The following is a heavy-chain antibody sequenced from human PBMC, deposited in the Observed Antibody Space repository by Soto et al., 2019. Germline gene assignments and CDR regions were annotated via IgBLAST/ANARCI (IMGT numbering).Heavy chain of an antibody. V-gene: IGHV3-23*01. CDR2: ISHSGGTT. CDR3: AKGRGQNLNFDY. Sequence: EVQLLESGGGSVQPGGSLRLSCAASGFTFNHYAMHWVRRPPGKGLEWVSSISHSGGTTYYADSVKGRFSISRDSLACTLYLQMNSLRAEDTALYYCAKGRGQNLNFDYWGQGTLVTVSP. CDR1: GFTFNHYA. J-gene: IGHJ4*02. D-gene: IGHD3-10*01.